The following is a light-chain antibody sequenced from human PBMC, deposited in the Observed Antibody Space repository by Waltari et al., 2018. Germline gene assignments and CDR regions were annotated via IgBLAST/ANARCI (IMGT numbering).Light chain of an antibody. V-gene: IGKV3-11*01. CDR1: QNINTD. J-gene: IGKJ1*01. CDR3: QQCFYWPRT. CDR2: DAS. Sequence: DIVLTPSPGTVSLSPGERATLSCRASQNINTDLVWYQQKPGQPPRLLIYDASNRASGIPPRFSGSGSGTDFTLIISSLEPEDFAVYFCQQCFYWPRTFGQGTKIEMK.